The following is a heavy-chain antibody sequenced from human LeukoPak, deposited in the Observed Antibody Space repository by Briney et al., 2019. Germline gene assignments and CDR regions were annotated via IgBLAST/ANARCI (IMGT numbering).Heavy chain of an antibody. CDR3: ARTYYSNYVHYFDY. V-gene: IGHV3-30*03. CDR2: ISYDGSNK. D-gene: IGHD4-11*01. J-gene: IGHJ4*02. CDR1: GFTFSSYG. Sequence: PGRSLRLSCAASGFTFSSYGMHWVRQAPGKGLEWVAVISYDGSNKYYADSVKGRFTISRDNSKNMLYLQMNSPRAEDTAVYYCARTYYSNYVHYFDYWGQGTLVTVSS.